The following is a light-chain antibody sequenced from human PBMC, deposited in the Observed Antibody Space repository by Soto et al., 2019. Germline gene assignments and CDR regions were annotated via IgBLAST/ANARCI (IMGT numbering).Light chain of an antibody. Sequence: DVQMTQSPSSLSASVGDRVTITCRASQGIRNDLGWYKQKPGKAPKRLIYAASSLHSGVPSRFSSSGSVTELTLSLSSLRPEDFATYYCLQHNSYPLTFGGVTKVEIK. CDR1: QGIRND. J-gene: IGKJ4*01. CDR2: AAS. V-gene: IGKV1-17*01. CDR3: LQHNSYPLT.